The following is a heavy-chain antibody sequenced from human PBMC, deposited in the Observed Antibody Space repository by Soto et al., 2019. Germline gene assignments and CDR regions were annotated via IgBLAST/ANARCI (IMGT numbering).Heavy chain of an antibody. CDR3: ARDNLEDIDLRGYCFDS. CDR2: IIPIFGTT. V-gene: IGHV1-69*01. J-gene: IGHJ4*02. Sequence: QVQLEQSGAEVKKPGSSVKVSCKVSGATFSTSSISWVRQAPGQGLEWMGAIIPIFGTTHYAQEFQCRLTITADEYTRTGYMELSTLGSQDLALYFCARDNLEDIDLRGYCFDSWGQGNLVTVSS. D-gene: IGHD3-3*01. CDR1: GATFSTSS.